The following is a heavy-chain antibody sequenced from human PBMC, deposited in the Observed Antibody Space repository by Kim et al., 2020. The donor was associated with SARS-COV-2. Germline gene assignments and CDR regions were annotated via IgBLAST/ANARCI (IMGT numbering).Heavy chain of an antibody. CDR1: GFTFSSYA. CDR3: AKDLWYCSGGSCPLGDV. J-gene: IGHJ6*02. V-gene: IGHV3-23*01. CDR2: ISGSGGST. D-gene: IGHD2-15*01. Sequence: GGSLRLSCAASGFTFSSYAMSWVRQAPGKGLEWVSAISGSGGSTYYADSVKGRFTISRDNSKNTLYLQMNSLRAEDTAVYYCAKDLWYCSGGSCPLGDVWGQGTTVTVSS.